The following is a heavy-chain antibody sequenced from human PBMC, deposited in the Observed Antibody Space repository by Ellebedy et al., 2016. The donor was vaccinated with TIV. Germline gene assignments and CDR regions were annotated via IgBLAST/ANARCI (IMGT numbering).Heavy chain of an antibody. V-gene: IGHV3-30-3*01. CDR3: ARDRAVAGTGFDN. Sequence: GESLKISXAASGFTFNTYAMQWVRQAPGKGLEWAAVISYDGAIKNYADSVKGRFTISRDNSKNTLYLEMNTLRVEDTAVYYCARDRAVAGTGFDNWGQGTLVTVPS. D-gene: IGHD6-19*01. J-gene: IGHJ4*02. CDR2: ISYDGAIK. CDR1: GFTFNTYA.